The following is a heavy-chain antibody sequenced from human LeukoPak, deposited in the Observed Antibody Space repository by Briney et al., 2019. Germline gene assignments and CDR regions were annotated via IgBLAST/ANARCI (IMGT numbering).Heavy chain of an antibody. CDR1: GYTFTSYY. CDR2: INPSGGST. CDR3: ARAEGSGYSYGANY. V-gene: IGHV1-46*01. Sequence: ASVKVSCKASGYTFTSYYMHWVRQAPGQGLEWMGIINPSGGSTSYAQKFQGRVTMTRDMSMSTAYMELSSLRSEDTAVYYCARAEGSGYSYGANYWGQGTLVTVSS. D-gene: IGHD5-18*01. J-gene: IGHJ4*02.